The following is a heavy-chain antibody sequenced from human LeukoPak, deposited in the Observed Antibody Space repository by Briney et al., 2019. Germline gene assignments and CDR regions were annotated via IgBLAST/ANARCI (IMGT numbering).Heavy chain of an antibody. D-gene: IGHD6-13*01. CDR2: INTYHGQT. CDR3: ARRGTGIAAAGTDWFDP. Sequence: ASVKVSCKASGYNFPSCGITWVRQAPGQGLEWMGWINTYHGQTSIAQHLQGRVTLTSDTSTSTAYMELRSLRSDDTAVYYCARRGTGIAAAGTDWFDPWGQGTLVTVSS. CDR1: GYNFPSCG. J-gene: IGHJ5*02. V-gene: IGHV1-18*01.